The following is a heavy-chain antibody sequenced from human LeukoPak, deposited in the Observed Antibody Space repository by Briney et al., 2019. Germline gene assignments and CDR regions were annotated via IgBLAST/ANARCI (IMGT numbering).Heavy chain of an antibody. CDR3: ARGYSHGYYFDY. CDR1: GGSFSGYY. V-gene: IGHV4-34*01. CDR2: INHSGST. Sequence: PSETLSLTCAVYGGSFSGYYWSWIRQPPGKGLEWIGEINHSGSTNYNPSLKSRVTISVDTSKNQFSLELSSVTAADTAVYYCARGYSHGYYFDYWGQGTLVTVSS. J-gene: IGHJ4*02. D-gene: IGHD5-18*01.